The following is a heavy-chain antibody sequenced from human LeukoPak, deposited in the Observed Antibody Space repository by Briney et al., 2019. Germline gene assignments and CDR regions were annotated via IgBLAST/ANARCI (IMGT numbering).Heavy chain of an antibody. CDR2: IWPDASKK. Sequence: GRSLRLSCAVSGFTFSNFGMHWVRQAPGKGLEWVAVIWPDASKKYYADSVKGRFTISRDNSKNTLYLQMNSLRAEDTAVYYCANRILVGAIDYWGQGTLVTVSS. CDR3: ANRILVGAIDY. J-gene: IGHJ4*02. D-gene: IGHD1-26*01. CDR1: GFTFSNFG. V-gene: IGHV3-33*06.